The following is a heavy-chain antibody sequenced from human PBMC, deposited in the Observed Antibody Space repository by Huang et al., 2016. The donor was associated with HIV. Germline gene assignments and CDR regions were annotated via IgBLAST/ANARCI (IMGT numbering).Heavy chain of an antibody. J-gene: IGHJ6*04. V-gene: IGHV3-9*01. CDR1: GFAFSAYY. D-gene: IGHD3-16*01. CDR3: VKGIIKKGLTLVDGYAPHTLYLYSGMDV. Sequence: MESGGGVVQPGKSMRLSCKASGFAFSAYYMYWVRQAPWKVPKWVAVISVDRWNVDYKDSFRSRFTFSRDKNKNLVVLDLVNVKVDDAAMYYCVKGIIKKGLTLVDGYAPHTLYLYSGMDVWGKGTPVIVSS. CDR2: ISVDRWNV.